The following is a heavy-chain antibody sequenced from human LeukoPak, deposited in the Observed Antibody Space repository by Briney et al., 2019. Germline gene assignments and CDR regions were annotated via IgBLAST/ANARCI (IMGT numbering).Heavy chain of an antibody. CDR3: ARVAPTRGYASSGYYPLDY. Sequence: SETLSLTCTVSGGSISSYYWSWIRQPPGKGLEWIVYIYYSGSTNYNPSLKSRVTIAVDTSKNQFSLRLTSVTAADTAVYYCARVAPTRGYASSGYYPLDYWGQGTLVNVSS. D-gene: IGHD3-22*01. CDR1: GGSISSYY. V-gene: IGHV4-59*01. CDR2: IYYSGST. J-gene: IGHJ4*02.